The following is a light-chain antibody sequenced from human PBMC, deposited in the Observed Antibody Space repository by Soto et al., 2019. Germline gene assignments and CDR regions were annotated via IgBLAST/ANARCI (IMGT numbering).Light chain of an antibody. J-gene: IGLJ2*01. CDR1: SSDVGGYSY. CDR3: TSYTRSSTLV. V-gene: IGLV2-14*01. Sequence: QSVLTQPASVSGSPGQSITISCTGTSSDVGGYSYVSWYQQHPGKTPKLMIYEVSNRPSGVSHRFSGSKSGNTASLTISGLQAEDESDYFCTSYTRSSTLVFGGGTKVTVL. CDR2: EVS.